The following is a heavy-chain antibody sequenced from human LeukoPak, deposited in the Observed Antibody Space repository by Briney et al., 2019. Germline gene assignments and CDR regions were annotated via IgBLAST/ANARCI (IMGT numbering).Heavy chain of an antibody. CDR2: IKSKTDGGTT. J-gene: IGHJ4*02. CDR1: GFTFSNAW. D-gene: IGHD3-9*01. Sequence: GGSLRLSCAAPGFTFSNAWMSWVRQAPGKGLEWVGRIKSKTDGGTTDYAAPVKGRFTISRDDSKNTLYLQMNSLKTEDTAVYYCTTDLSNILTGYYSFDYWGQGILVTVSS. V-gene: IGHV3-15*01. CDR3: TTDLSNILTGYYSFDY.